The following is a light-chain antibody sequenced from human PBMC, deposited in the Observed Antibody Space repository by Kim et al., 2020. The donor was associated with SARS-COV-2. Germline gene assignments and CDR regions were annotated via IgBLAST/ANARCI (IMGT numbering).Light chain of an antibody. CDR1: QSVGSH. CDR3: QQYDTWPT. CDR2: RAS. V-gene: IGKV3D-15*01. Sequence: SVAPGGRPTLSCRPSQSVGSHLAWYQQKPGQAPSLLIYRASTRASDVPARFSGSGSGTEFTLTISSLQSEDFAIYYCQQYDTWPTFGGGTKVDIK. J-gene: IGKJ4*01.